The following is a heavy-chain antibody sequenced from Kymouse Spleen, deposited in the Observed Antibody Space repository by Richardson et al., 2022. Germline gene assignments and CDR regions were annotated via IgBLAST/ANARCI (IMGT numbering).Heavy chain of an antibody. CDR1: GFTFSNAW. CDR3: TTDRAVAGRPLDY. CDR2: IKSKTDGGTT. J-gene: IGHJ4*02. Sequence: EVQLVESGGGLVKPGGSLRLSCAASGFTFSNAWMSWVRQAPGKGLEWVGRIKSKTDGGTTDYAAPVKGRFTISRDDSKNTLYLQMNSLKTEDTAVYYCTTDRAVAGRPLDYWGQGTLVTVSS. D-gene: IGHD6-19*01. V-gene: IGHV3-15*01.